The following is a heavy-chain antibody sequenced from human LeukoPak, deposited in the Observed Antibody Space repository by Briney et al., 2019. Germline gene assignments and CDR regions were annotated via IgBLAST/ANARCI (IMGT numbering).Heavy chain of an antibody. CDR3: AKDRGYCSGGSCYRITYYYYGMDV. Sequence: GGSLRLSCAASGFAFSSYGMHWVRQAPGKGLEWAAVISYDGSNKYYADSVKGRFTISRDNSKNTLYLQMNSLRAEDTAVYYCAKDRGYCSGGSCYRITYYYYGMDVWGQGTTVTVSS. J-gene: IGHJ6*02. CDR1: GFAFSSYG. D-gene: IGHD2-15*01. CDR2: ISYDGSNK. V-gene: IGHV3-30*18.